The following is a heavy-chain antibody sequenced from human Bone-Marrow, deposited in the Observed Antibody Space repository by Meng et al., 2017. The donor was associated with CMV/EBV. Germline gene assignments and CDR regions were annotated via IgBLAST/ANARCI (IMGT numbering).Heavy chain of an antibody. J-gene: IGHJ4*02. CDR3: AREWELLSNDF. V-gene: IGHV1-69*10. Sequence: SVKVSCKASGGTFSSYAISWVRQAPGQGLEWMGGIIPILGIANYAQKFQGRVTITADKSTSTAYMELSSLRSEDTAVYYCAREWELLSNDFWGQGTLVTVSS. CDR1: GGTFSSYA. D-gene: IGHD1-26*01. CDR2: IIPILGIA.